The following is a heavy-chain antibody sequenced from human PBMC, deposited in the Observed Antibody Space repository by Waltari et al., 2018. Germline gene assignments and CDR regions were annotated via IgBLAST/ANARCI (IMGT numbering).Heavy chain of an antibody. CDR2: IYYSGST. CDR3: ARRSYYGSGSGFDP. Sequence: QLQLQESGPGLVKPSETLSLTCTVSGGSISSTSYYWGWIRQPPGKGLEWIGSIYYSGSTYYNPNLKSRVTISVDTSKNQFSLKRSSVTAADTAVYYCARRSYYGSGSGFDPWGQGTLVTVSS. D-gene: IGHD3-10*01. J-gene: IGHJ5*02. V-gene: IGHV4-39*01. CDR1: GGSISSTSYY.